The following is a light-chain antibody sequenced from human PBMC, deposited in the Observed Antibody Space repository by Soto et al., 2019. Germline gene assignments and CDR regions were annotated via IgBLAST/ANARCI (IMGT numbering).Light chain of an antibody. J-gene: IGKJ5*01. V-gene: IGKV3-15*01. CDR1: QSVSTY. Sequence: DILLTQSPATLCLSPGESAALSCLASQSVSTYLAWYLQKPGQAPRLLIYDASSRATGIPARFSGSGSGTEFTLTISSLQSEDFAIYYCQQYNDWPWTFGQGTRLEIK. CDR3: QQYNDWPWT. CDR2: DAS.